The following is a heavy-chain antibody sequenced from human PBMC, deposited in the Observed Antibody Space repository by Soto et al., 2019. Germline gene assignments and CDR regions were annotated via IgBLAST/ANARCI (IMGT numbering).Heavy chain of an antibody. CDR1: GFTFSSYA. J-gene: IGHJ6*02. D-gene: IGHD5-12*01. V-gene: IGHV3-30-3*01. Sequence: QVQLVEAGGGVVQPGRSLRLSCAASGFTFSSYAMHWVRQAPGKGLEWVAVISYDGSNKYYADSVKGRFTISRDNSKNRMNPQMNSLNAEDTAVYYCARDYYRFNSGYGFSMDVWGQGTTVTVSS. CDR3: ARDYYRFNSGYGFSMDV. CDR2: ISYDGSNK.